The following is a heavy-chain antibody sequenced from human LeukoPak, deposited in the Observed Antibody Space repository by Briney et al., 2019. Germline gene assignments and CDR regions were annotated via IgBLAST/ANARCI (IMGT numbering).Heavy chain of an antibody. J-gene: IGHJ4*02. Sequence: GGSLRLSCAASGFTFSSYEMNWVRQAPGKGLEWVSYISSSGSTIYYADSVKGRFTISRDNAKNSLYLQMNSLRAEGTAVYYCASYILTNYYFDYWGQGTLVTVSS. V-gene: IGHV3-48*03. CDR3: ASYILTNYYFDY. D-gene: IGHD3-9*01. CDR1: GFTFSSYE. CDR2: ISSSGSTI.